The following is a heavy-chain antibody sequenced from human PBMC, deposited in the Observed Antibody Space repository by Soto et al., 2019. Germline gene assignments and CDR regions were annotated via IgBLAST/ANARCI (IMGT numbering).Heavy chain of an antibody. V-gene: IGHV3-11*06. CDR3: ARDYYDSSGPDY. Sequence: GGSLRLSCAASGFTFSDYYMSWIRQAPGKGLGWVSYISSSSSYTNYADSVKGRFTISRDNAKNSLYLQMNSLRAEDTAVYYCARDYYDSSGPDYWGQGTQVTVS. D-gene: IGHD3-22*01. CDR1: GFTFSDYY. J-gene: IGHJ4*02. CDR2: ISSSSSYT.